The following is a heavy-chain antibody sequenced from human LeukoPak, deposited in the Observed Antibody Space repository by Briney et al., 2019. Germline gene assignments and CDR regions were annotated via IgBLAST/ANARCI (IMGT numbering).Heavy chain of an antibody. V-gene: IGHV1-69*01. CDR3: ARGGRYYDSSGYYARFDY. CDR1: GGTFSSYA. D-gene: IGHD3-22*01. CDR2: IIPIFGTA. Sequence: ASVKVSCKASGGTFSSYAISWVRQAPGQGLEWMGGIIPIFGTANYAQKFRGRVTITADESTSTAYMELSSLRSEDTAVYYCARGGRYYDSSGYYARFDYWGQGTLVTVSS. J-gene: IGHJ4*02.